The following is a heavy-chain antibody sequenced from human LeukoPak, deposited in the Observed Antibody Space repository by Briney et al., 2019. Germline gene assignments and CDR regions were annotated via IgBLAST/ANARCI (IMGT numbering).Heavy chain of an antibody. Sequence: GGSLRLSCAASGFTFSSYAMSWVRQAPGKGLEWVSAISGSGGSTYYADSVKGRFTISRDNAKNSLYLQMNSLRAEDTAVYYCARAGDSDYYYGMDVWGQGTTVTVSS. V-gene: IGHV3-23*01. D-gene: IGHD3-16*01. CDR2: ISGSGGST. J-gene: IGHJ6*02. CDR1: GFTFSSYA. CDR3: ARAGDSDYYYGMDV.